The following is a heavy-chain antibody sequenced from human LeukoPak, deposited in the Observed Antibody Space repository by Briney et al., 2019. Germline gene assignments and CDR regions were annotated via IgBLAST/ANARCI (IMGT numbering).Heavy chain of an antibody. V-gene: IGHV3-21*01. CDR2: ISSSSSYI. CDR3: ARDLSGAVAAHDY. J-gene: IGHJ4*02. D-gene: IGHD2-15*01. CDR1: GFTFSSYS. Sequence: PGGSLRLSCAASGFTFSSYSMNWVRQAPGKGLEWVSSISSSSSYIYYADSVKGRFTISRDNAKNSLYLQMNSLRAEDTAVYYCARDLSGAVAAHDYWGQGTLVTVSS.